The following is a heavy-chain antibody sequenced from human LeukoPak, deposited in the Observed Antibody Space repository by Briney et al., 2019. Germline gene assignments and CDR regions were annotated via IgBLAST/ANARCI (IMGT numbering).Heavy chain of an antibody. CDR2: IYWNDDK. CDR3: ARQAPRFAVGAFDI. CDR1: GLSLSTSGVG. V-gene: IGHV2-5*01. J-gene: IGHJ3*02. Sequence: SGPTLVKPTQTLTLTCTFSGLSLSTSGVGVGWIRQPPGKALEWLALIYWNDDKRYSPSLKSRLTITKDTSKNQVVLTMTNMDPVDTATYYCARQAPRFAVGAFDIWGQGTMVTVSS. D-gene: IGHD3-3*01.